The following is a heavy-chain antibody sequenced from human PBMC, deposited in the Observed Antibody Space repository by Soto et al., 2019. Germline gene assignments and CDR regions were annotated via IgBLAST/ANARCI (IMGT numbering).Heavy chain of an antibody. CDR3: ARGGAARAYYYYGMDV. V-gene: IGHV3-74*01. CDR1: GFTLTNYW. J-gene: IGHJ6*02. CDR2: VNSNGRSI. Sequence: GGSLRLSCAASGFTLTNYWMHWVPQAPGKGLVWVSRVNSNGRSITYADSVKGRFTISRDNATNTLYLQMNGLRAEDTAVYYCARGGAARAYYYYGMDVWGQGTTVTVSS. D-gene: IGHD6-6*01.